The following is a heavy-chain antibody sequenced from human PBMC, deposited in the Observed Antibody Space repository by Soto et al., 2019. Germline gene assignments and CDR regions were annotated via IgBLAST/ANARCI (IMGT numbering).Heavy chain of an antibody. CDR1: GFSLITDGVG. CDR3: AHTMAPRIFDS. CDR2: IYWDDDT. J-gene: IGHJ4*02. Sequence: QITLKEAGPTLVKPTQTLTLTCSFSGFSLITDGVGVGWIRQPPGKALEWLALIYWDDDTGYSTSLRSRLTITKDTSRNQVVLTMTHMDPADTATYYCAHTMAPRIFDSWGQGTLVTVSS. V-gene: IGHV2-5*02.